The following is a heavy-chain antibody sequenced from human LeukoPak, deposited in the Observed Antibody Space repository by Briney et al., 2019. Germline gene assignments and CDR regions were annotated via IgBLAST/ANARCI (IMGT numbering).Heavy chain of an antibody. CDR2: IYSGGST. J-gene: IGHJ4*02. Sequence: PGGSLRLSCAASGFTVSSNYMSWVRQVPGKGLEWVSVIYSGGSTDYAESVKGRFTISRDNSKNTLYLQMNSLRTEDTALYYCAKGSRGYSGYDHDYWGQGTLVTVSS. V-gene: IGHV3-53*05. CDR1: GFTVSSNY. D-gene: IGHD5-12*01. CDR3: AKGSRGYSGYDHDY.